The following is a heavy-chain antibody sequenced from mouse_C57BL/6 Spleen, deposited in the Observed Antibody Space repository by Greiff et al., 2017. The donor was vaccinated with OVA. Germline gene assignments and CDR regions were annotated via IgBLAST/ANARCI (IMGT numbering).Heavy chain of an antibody. CDR2: IDPEDGET. V-gene: IGHV14-2*01. D-gene: IGHD1-1*01. Sequence: EVQLHQSGAELVKPGASVKLSCTASGFNIKDYYMHWVKQRTEQGLEWIGRIDPEDGETKYAPKFQGKATITADTSSNTAYLPLSSLTSEDTAVYYCALITTVVAPGYYAMDYWGQGTSVTVSS. CDR3: ALITTVVAPGYYAMDY. J-gene: IGHJ4*01. CDR1: GFNIKDYY.